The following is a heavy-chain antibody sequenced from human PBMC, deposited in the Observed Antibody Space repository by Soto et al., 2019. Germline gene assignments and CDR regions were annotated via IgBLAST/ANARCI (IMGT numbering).Heavy chain of an antibody. Sequence: ASVKVSCKASGYTFTSYDINWVRQATGQGLEWMGWMNPNSGNTGYAQKFQGRVTMTRNTSISTAYMELSSLRSEDTAVYYCARGRNDFWSGYDYSSYMDVWGKGTTVTVS. D-gene: IGHD3-3*01. CDR3: ARGRNDFWSGYDYSSYMDV. V-gene: IGHV1-8*01. CDR2: MNPNSGNT. J-gene: IGHJ6*03. CDR1: GYTFTSYD.